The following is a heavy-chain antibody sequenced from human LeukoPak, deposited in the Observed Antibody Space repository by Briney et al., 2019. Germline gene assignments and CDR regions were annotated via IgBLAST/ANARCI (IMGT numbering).Heavy chain of an antibody. CDR1: GGTFTSYD. V-gene: IGHV1-8*03. Sequence: SVKVSCKASGGTFTSYDINWVRQATGQGLEWMGWMNPNSGNTGYAQKFQGRVTITRNTSISTAYMELSSLRSEDTAVYYCARAPRITMVRGVIYWFDPWGQGTLVTVSS. J-gene: IGHJ5*02. CDR2: MNPNSGNT. CDR3: ARAPRITMVRGVIYWFDP. D-gene: IGHD3-10*01.